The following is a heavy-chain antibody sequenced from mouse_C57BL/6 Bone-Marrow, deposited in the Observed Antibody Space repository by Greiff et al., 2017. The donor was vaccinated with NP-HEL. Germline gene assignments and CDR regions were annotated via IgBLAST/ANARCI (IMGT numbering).Heavy chain of an antibody. CDR2: INPSSGYT. Sequence: VKLVESGAELARPGASVKMSCKASGYTFTSYTMHWVKQRPGQGLEWIGYINPSSGYTKYNQKFKDKATLTADKSSSTAYMQLSSLTSEDSAVYYCARSGDNYFDYWGQGTTLTVSS. CDR3: ARSGDNYFDY. CDR1: GYTFTSYT. D-gene: IGHD3-1*01. V-gene: IGHV1-4*01. J-gene: IGHJ2*01.